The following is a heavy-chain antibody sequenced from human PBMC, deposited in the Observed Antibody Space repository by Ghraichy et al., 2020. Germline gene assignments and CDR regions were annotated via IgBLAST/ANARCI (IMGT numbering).Heavy chain of an antibody. Sequence: ASVKVSCKASGYTFTSYGISWVRQAPGQGLEWMGWISSYNGNTNYAQKLQGRVTMTTDTSTSTAYMELRSLRSDDTAVYYCAREGGAGYCSSTSCYQNYYYYGMDVWGQGTTVTVSS. CDR1: GYTFTSYG. D-gene: IGHD2-2*01. CDR3: AREGGAGYCSSTSCYQNYYYYGMDV. J-gene: IGHJ6*02. V-gene: IGHV1-18*04. CDR2: ISSYNGNT.